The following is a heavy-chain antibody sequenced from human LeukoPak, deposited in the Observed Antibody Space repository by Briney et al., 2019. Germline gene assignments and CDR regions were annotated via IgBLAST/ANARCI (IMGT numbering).Heavy chain of an antibody. CDR2: IKQDGSEK. V-gene: IGHV3-7*01. J-gene: IGHJ4*02. CDR3: ARSGSGYFDY. CDR1: GITLSVYW. Sequence: PGGSLRLSCAASGITLSVYWMSCVRQAPGKGLEWVANIKQDGSEKYYRDSVQGRFTISRDNAKNSLYLQMNSLRAEDTAVYYCARSGSGYFDYWGQGSLVTVSS.